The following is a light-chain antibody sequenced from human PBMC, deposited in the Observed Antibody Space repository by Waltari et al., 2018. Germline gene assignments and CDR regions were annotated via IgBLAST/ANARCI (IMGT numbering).Light chain of an antibody. CDR2: EVT. CDR3: SSYTSSDTWV. Sequence: QSALTQPASVSGSPGQSITISCTGTSSDVGGYNYVSWYQHHPGKAPKFMIYEVTNRPSGVSNRFSGSKSGNTAYLTISGLRAEDEADYHCSSYTSSDTWVFGGGTKVTVL. CDR1: SSDVGGYNY. J-gene: IGLJ3*02. V-gene: IGLV2-14*01.